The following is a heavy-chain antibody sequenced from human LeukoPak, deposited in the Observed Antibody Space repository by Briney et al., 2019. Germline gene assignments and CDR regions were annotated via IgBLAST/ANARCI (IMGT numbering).Heavy chain of an antibody. J-gene: IGHJ4*02. CDR3: ARHMYYYENTGYYSNAFDY. Sequence: SVKVSCKAYGDTFSFYALSWVRQAPGQPLEWMGGYIPIFTRTDYAERFQGRLTITTDDSTNTAYMELRSLRSDDTAVYYCARHMYYYENTGYYSNAFDYWGQGTLVTVSS. D-gene: IGHD3-22*01. CDR1: GDTFSFYA. CDR2: YIPIFTRT. V-gene: IGHV1-69*05.